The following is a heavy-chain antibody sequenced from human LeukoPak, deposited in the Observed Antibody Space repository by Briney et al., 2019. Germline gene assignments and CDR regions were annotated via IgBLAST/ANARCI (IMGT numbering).Heavy chain of an antibody. V-gene: IGHV3-30-3*01. CDR3: ARDTVYPPNYYYYYGMDV. CDR2: ISYDGSNK. Sequence: PGGSLRLSCAASGSTFSSYAMHWVRQAPGKGLEWVAVISYDGSNKYYADSVKGRFTISRDNSKNTLYLQMNSLRAEDTAVYYCARDTVYPPNYYYYYGMDVWGQGTTVTVSS. CDR1: GSTFSSYA. D-gene: IGHD4-17*01. J-gene: IGHJ6*02.